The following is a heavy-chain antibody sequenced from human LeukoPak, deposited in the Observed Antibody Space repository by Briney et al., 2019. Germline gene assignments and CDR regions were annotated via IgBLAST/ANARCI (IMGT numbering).Heavy chain of an antibody. Sequence: GGSLRLSCAASGFIFTNYLMSWVRPAPGRGLEWVALIKNDGSEKYYVDSVRGRFTIARDNTMNSLYLQMSSLRAEDTAVYYCATDRGWRTSGYYLYYFEYWGQRTLVT. V-gene: IGHV3-7*01. CDR2: IKNDGSEK. D-gene: IGHD3-3*01. CDR3: ATDRGWRTSGYYLYYFEY. J-gene: IGHJ4*02. CDR1: GFIFTNYL.